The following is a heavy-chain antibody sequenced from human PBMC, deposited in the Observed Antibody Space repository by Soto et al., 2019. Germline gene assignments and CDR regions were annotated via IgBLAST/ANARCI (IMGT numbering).Heavy chain of an antibody. CDR3: ASAFPYVRP. CDR2: INGDGSNT. Sequence: GGSLRLSCTASGFPFSNYLMHWVRQAPGKGLVWVSLINGDGSNTNYADSVKGRFTISRDNAKNTLYLQMNSLRADDTAVYYCASAFPYVRPCGQGTLVPVSS. CDR1: GFPFSNYL. J-gene: IGHJ5*02. V-gene: IGHV3-74*01. D-gene: IGHD3-10*02.